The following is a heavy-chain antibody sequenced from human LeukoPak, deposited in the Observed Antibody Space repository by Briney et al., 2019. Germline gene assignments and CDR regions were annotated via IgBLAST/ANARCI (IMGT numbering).Heavy chain of an antibody. Sequence: HSGGSLRLSCAASGFTFSSYSMNWVRQAPGKGLEWVSYISSSSSTIYYADSVKGRFTISRDNAKNSLYLQMNSLRAEDTAVYYCARALRDSSGYPDPMCYWGQGTLVTVSS. CDR1: GFTFSSYS. D-gene: IGHD3-22*01. J-gene: IGHJ4*02. V-gene: IGHV3-48*04. CDR3: ARALRDSSGYPDPMCY. CDR2: ISSSSSTI.